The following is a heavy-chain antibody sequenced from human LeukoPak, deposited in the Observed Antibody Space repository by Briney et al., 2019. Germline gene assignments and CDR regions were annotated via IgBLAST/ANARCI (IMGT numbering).Heavy chain of an antibody. Sequence: GGSLRPSCAASGFTFNIYAMTWVRPAPGKELEWVSTVSESGTGTYYAGSVKGRFTISRDNSKNTLYLQMNGLRAEDTAVYYCVSRRYSTSALDAFNIWGHGTMVTVSS. CDR3: VSRRYSTSALDAFNI. V-gene: IGHV3-23*01. J-gene: IGHJ3*02. CDR1: GFTFNIYA. D-gene: IGHD6-6*01. CDR2: VSESGTGT.